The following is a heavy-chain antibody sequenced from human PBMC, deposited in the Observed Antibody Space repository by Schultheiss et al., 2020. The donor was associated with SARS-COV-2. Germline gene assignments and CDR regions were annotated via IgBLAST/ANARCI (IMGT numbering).Heavy chain of an antibody. CDR2: INPNSGGT. V-gene: IGHV1-2*04. J-gene: IGHJ6*02. Sequence: ASVKVSCKASGYTFTGYYMHWVRQAPGQGLEWMGWINPNSGGTNYAQKFQGWVTMTRDTSISTAYMELSRLRSDDTAVYYCARAPTPAKGYGMDVWGQGTTVTVSS. CDR1: GYTFTGYY. CDR3: ARAPTPAKGYGMDV.